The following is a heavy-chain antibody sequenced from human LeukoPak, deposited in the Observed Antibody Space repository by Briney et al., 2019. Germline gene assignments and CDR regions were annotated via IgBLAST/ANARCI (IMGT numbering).Heavy chain of an antibody. CDR3: AKAKERYCSGGSCVKTAAFDI. J-gene: IGHJ3*02. Sequence: GGSLRLSCAASGFIFDDYAMHWVRQAPGKGLEWVSLISGDGGSTYYADSVRGRFTISRDNSKNSLYLQMNSLRTEDTALYYCAKAKERYCSGGSCVKTAAFDIWGQGTVVTVSS. V-gene: IGHV3-43*02. D-gene: IGHD2-15*01. CDR1: GFIFDDYA. CDR2: ISGDGGST.